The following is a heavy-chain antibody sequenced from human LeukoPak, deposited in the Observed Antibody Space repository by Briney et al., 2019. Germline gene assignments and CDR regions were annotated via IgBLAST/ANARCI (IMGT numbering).Heavy chain of an antibody. CDR2: IYYSGST. V-gene: IGHV4-59*08. Sequence: PSETLSLTCTVSGGSISSYYWSWIRQPPGKGLEWIGYIYYSGSTNYNPSLKSRVTISVDTSKNQFSLKLSSVTAADTAVYYCARRDSSSWSDYWYFDLWGRGTLVTVSS. CDR1: GGSISSYY. D-gene: IGHD6-13*01. CDR3: ARRDSSSWSDYWYFDL. J-gene: IGHJ2*01.